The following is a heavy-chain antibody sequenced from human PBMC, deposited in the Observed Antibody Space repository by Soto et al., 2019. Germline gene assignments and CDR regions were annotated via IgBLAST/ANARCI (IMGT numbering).Heavy chain of an antibody. V-gene: IGHV3-30*18. J-gene: IGHJ6*02. D-gene: IGHD2-21*01. CDR3: GKDYSPLAAPQYFDVKV. CDR2: ISDDGRNL. CDR1: GFSFTRYG. Sequence: PGGSLRLSCAASGFSFTRYGMHWVRQAPGKGLEWVAVISDDGRNLHYGDSVRGRFTISRDNSQSTLYLQMNSLKPEDTAVYYCGKDYSPLAAPQYFDVKVWGQGITVIVSS.